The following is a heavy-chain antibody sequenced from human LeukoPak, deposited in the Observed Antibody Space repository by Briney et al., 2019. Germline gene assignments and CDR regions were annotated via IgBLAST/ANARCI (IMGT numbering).Heavy chain of an antibody. Sequence: SETLSLTCAVSGGSISSDGYSWSWIRQPPGKDLEWIGYIYYSGGTYSNPSLKSRVTMSVGRSKSQFSLNLSSVTAADTAVYYCARGGVPTDTRWFDPWGQGTLVTVSS. V-gene: IGHV4-30-2*01. CDR1: GGSISSDGYS. CDR2: IYYSGGT. J-gene: IGHJ5*02. CDR3: ARGGVPTDTRWFDP. D-gene: IGHD2-2*01.